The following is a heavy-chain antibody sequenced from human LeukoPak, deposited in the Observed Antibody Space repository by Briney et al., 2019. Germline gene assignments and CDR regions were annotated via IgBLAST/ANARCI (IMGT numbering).Heavy chain of an antibody. CDR1: GGSFSGYF. J-gene: IGHJ4*02. CDR2: INHSGST. V-gene: IGHV4-34*01. CDR3: ARGSGSQTMVRGVPIDY. Sequence: SETLSLTCAVYGGSFSGYFWSWIRQPPGKGLEWIGEINHSGSTNYNPSLKSRVTISVDTSKNQFSLKLSSVTAADTAVYYCARGSGSQTMVRGVPIDYWGQGTLVTVSS. D-gene: IGHD3-10*01.